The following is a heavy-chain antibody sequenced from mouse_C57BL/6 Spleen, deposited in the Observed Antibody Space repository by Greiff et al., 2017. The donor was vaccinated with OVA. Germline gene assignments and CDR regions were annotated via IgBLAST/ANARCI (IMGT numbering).Heavy chain of an antibody. CDR3: ARGGGYDEWFAY. D-gene: IGHD2-2*01. J-gene: IGHJ3*01. Sequence: DVMLVESGGGLVKPGGSLKLSCAASGFTFSSYAMSWVRQTPEKRLEWVATISDGGSYTYYPDNVKGRFTISRDNAKNNLYLQMSHLKSEDTAMYYCARGGGYDEWFAYWGQGTLVTVSA. CDR2: ISDGGSYT. V-gene: IGHV5-4*03. CDR1: GFTFSSYA.